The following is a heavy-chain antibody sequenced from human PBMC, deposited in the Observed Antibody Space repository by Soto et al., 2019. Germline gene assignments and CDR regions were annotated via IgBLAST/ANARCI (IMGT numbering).Heavy chain of an antibody. CDR2: MHPYSGNT. D-gene: IGHD4-17*01. CDR1: GYTFPSYH. Sequence: QVQLVQSGAEVKKPGASVKVSCKASGYTFPSYHISWVRQATGQGLEWMGWMHPYSGNTAYAQKFQGRLTMTTNSSISTAYMGLSSLTSEDTAVYYCAREQDYGDYGDYWGQGTLVTVSS. V-gene: IGHV1-8*01. J-gene: IGHJ4*02. CDR3: AREQDYGDYGDY.